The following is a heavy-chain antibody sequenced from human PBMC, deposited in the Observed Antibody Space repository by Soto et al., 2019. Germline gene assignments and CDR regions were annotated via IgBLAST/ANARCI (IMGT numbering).Heavy chain of an antibody. V-gene: IGHV4-4*02. Sequence: SETLSLTCAVSGGSISNSNWWSWVRQPPGKGLEWIGEIYHSGSTNYNPSLRSRVTISVDKSKNQFSLKLTSVTAADTAVYYCARWHYDSSGYYLGDYWGQGTLVTVSS. CDR3: ARWHYDSSGYYLGDY. CDR2: IYHSGST. CDR1: GGSISNSNW. J-gene: IGHJ4*02. D-gene: IGHD3-22*01.